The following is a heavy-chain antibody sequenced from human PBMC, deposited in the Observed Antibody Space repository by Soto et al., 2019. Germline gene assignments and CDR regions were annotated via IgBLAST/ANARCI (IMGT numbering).Heavy chain of an antibody. CDR1: AFTFSRNS. CDR2: ISSSSDTI. D-gene: IGHD6-6*01. CDR3: ARDSSYGMDV. V-gene: IGHV3-48*02. Sequence: EVQLVESGGGLVQPGGSLRLSCAASAFTFSRNSMNWVRQAPGKGLEWVSQISSSSDTIYYADSVKGRFTISRDNAKNSLYLQMNSLRDEDTSVYYCARDSSYGMDVWGQGTTVTVSS. J-gene: IGHJ6*02.